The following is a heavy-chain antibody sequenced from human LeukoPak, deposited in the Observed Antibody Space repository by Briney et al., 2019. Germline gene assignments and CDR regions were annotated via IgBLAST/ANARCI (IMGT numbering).Heavy chain of an antibody. CDR3: ARAGGWGRVDYKADVFHI. CDR1: GYTFTNYG. CDR2: LSAYYGNT. Sequence: ASVKVSCKASGYTFTNYGVSWVRQAPGQGLEWMGWLSAYYGNTNYAQKLQGRVTMTTDTSTSTAYMELRSLRSDDTAVYYCARAGGWGRVDYKADVFHIWGQGTMVTVSS. D-gene: IGHD6-19*01. J-gene: IGHJ3*02. V-gene: IGHV1-18*01.